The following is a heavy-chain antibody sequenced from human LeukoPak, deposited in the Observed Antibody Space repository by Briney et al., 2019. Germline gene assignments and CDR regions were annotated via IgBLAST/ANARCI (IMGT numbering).Heavy chain of an antibody. J-gene: IGHJ4*02. CDR3: ARVGYGSGSYYFDY. CDR1: GGSFSGYY. Sequence: SETLSLTCAVYGGSFSGYYWSWIRQPPGKGLEWIGEINHSGSTSYNPSLKSRVTISVDTSKNQFSLKLSSVTAADTAVYYCARVGYGSGSYYFDYWGQGTLVTVSS. V-gene: IGHV4-34*01. CDR2: INHSGST. D-gene: IGHD3-10*01.